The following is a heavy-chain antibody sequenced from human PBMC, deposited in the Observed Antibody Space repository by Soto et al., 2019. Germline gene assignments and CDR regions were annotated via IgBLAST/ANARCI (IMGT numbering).Heavy chain of an antibody. CDR3: AKDRAVVVVAASTWGYDY. CDR2: ISGSGGST. CDR1: GFTFSSYA. Sequence: EVQLLESGGGLVQPGGSLSLSCAASGFTFSSYAMSWVRQAPGKGLEWVSAISGSGGSTYYADSVKGRFTISRDNSKNTLYLQMNSLRAEDTAVYYCAKDRAVVVVAASTWGYDYWGQGTLVTVSS. D-gene: IGHD2-15*01. V-gene: IGHV3-23*01. J-gene: IGHJ4*02.